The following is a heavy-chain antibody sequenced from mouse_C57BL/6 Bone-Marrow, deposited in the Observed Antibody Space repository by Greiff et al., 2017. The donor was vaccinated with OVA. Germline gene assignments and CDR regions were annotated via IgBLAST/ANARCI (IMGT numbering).Heavy chain of an antibody. J-gene: IGHJ2*01. V-gene: IGHV6-6*01. CDR1: GFTFSDAW. D-gene: IGHD2-2*01. Sequence: EVKLVESGGGLVQPGGSMKLSCAASGFTFSDAWMDWVRQSPGKGLEWVAEIRNKANNHATYYAESVKGRFTISRDDSTSSVYLQMNSLGAEDTGIYYCSTMVRYFDDWGKGTTLTVSS. CDR2: IRNKANNHAT. CDR3: STMVRYFDD.